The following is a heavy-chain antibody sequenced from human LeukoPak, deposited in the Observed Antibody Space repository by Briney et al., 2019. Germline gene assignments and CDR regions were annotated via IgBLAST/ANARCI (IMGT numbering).Heavy chain of an antibody. CDR2: MNPNSGNT. CDR1: GYTFTSYD. CDR3: ARKALGGTTFYYYYGMDV. Sequence: ASVKVSCKASGYTFTSYDINWVRQATGQGLEWMGWMNPNSGNTGYAQKFQGRVTMTRNTSISTAYMELSSLRSEDTAVYYCARKALGGTTFYYYYGMDVWGQGTTVTVSS. V-gene: IGHV1-8*01. D-gene: IGHD2-15*01. J-gene: IGHJ6*02.